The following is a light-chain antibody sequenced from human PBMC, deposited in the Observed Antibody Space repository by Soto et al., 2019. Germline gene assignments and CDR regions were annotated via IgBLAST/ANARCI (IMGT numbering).Light chain of an antibody. CDR3: SSYAGSNNVV. CDR1: SSDVGAYAY. CDR2: EVN. J-gene: IGLJ2*01. Sequence: QSALTQPPSASGSPGQSVTISCTGTSSDVGAYAYVSWYQQHPGKAPKLMIYEVNKRTSGVPDRFSGSKSGNMASLTVSGLQAEDEAEYYCSSYAGSNNVVFGAGTQLTVL. V-gene: IGLV2-8*01.